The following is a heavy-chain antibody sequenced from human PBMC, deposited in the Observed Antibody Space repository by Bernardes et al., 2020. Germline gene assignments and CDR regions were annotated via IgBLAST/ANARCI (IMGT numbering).Heavy chain of an antibody. J-gene: IGHJ3*02. CDR1: GFTFSSYG. CDR3: AKDVEQWTLDAFDI. V-gene: IGHV3-30*18. Sequence: GGSLRLSCAASGFTFSSYGMHWVRQAPGKGLEWVAVISYDGSNKYYADSVKGRFTISRDNSKNTLYLQMNSLRAEDTAVYYCAKDVEQWTLDAFDIWGQGTMVTVSS. D-gene: IGHD6-19*01. CDR2: ISYDGSNK.